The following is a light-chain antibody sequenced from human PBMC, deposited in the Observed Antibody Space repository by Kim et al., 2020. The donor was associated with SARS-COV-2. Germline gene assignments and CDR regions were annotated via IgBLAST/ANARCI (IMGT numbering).Light chain of an antibody. CDR2: RAS. J-gene: IGKJ2*01. CDR1: QSVSGN. V-gene: IGKV3-15*01. CDR3: HQYNIWPYT. Sequence: SVSPGQGATPSCRASQSVSGNLAWYQQKPGQAHRLLIYRASTRATGLPARFSGSGSGTEFTLTISSLQSEDFAVYYCHQYNIWPYTFGQGTRLEI.